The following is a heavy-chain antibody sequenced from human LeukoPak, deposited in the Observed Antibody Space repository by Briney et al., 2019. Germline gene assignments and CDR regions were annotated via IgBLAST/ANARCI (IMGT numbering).Heavy chain of an antibody. V-gene: IGHV4-34*01. J-gene: IGHJ4*02. CDR2: INHSGST. Sequence: SETLSLTCAVYGGSFSGYYWSWIHQPPGKGLEWIGEINHSGSTNYNPSLKSRVTISVDTSKNQFSLKLSSVTAADMAVYYCARGRILLGYCSSTSCSFFDYWGQGTLVTVSS. CDR3: ARGRILLGYCSSTSCSFFDY. D-gene: IGHD2-2*01. CDR1: GGSFSGYY.